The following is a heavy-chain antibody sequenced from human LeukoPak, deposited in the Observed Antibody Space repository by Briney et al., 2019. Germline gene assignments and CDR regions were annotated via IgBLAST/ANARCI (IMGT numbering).Heavy chain of an antibody. CDR3: ARDRNLYSGSFAS. Sequence: ASVKVSCKASGYTFSGDYVHWVRQAPGQGLEWMGRINPSTGGTTYAQKFQGRVTMTRDTSVSTAYMELNRLTSDDTAVYFCARDRNLYSGSFASWGQGTLATVSS. CDR2: INPSTGGT. CDR1: GYTFSGDY. D-gene: IGHD1-26*01. J-gene: IGHJ4*02. V-gene: IGHV1-2*06.